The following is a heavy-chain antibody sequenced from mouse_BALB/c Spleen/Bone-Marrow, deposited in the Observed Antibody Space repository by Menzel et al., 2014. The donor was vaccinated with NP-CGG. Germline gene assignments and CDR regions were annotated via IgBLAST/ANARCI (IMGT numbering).Heavy chain of an antibody. V-gene: IGHV14-3*02. CDR3: ASLTGTFDY. J-gene: IGHJ2*01. D-gene: IGHD4-1*01. CDR1: GFNIKDTY. Sequence: EVQLQQSGAELVKPGASVKLSCTASGFNIKDTYIHWVKQRPEQGLEWIGRVDPANEHTKYDPNFQGKATITADTSSNTHSMQLSSLTSEDTAVYYCASLTGTFDYWGQGSTLTVSS. CDR2: VDPANEHT.